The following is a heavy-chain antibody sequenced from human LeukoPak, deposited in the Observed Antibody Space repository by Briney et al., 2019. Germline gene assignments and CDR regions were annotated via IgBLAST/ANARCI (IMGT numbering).Heavy chain of an antibody. V-gene: IGHV1-69*05. Sequence: SVKVSCKASGGTFSSYAISWVRQAPGQGLEWMGGVIPIFGTANYAQKFQGRVTITTDESTSTAYMELSSLRSEDTAVYYCAGTHGDYGDSNSDYWGQGTLVTVSS. CDR3: AGTHGDYGDSNSDY. D-gene: IGHD4-17*01. CDR1: GGTFSSYA. CDR2: VIPIFGTA. J-gene: IGHJ4*02.